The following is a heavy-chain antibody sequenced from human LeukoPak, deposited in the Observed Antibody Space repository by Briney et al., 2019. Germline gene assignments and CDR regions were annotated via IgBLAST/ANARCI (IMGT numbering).Heavy chain of an antibody. CDR3: ASGIFGGGAPHAFDI. CDR2: IIPILGIA. J-gene: IGHJ3*02. D-gene: IGHD3-10*01. V-gene: IGHV1-69*02. CDR1: GGTFSSYT. Sequence: SVKVSCKASGGTFSSYTISWVRQAPGQGLEWMGRIIPILGIANYAQKFQGRVTITADKSTSTAYMELSSLRSEDTAVYYCASGIFGGGAPHAFDIWGQGTMVTVSS.